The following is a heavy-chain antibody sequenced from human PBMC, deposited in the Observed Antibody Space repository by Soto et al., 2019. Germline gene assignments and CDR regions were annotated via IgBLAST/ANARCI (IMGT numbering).Heavy chain of an antibody. CDR1: GDSISSGGYY. J-gene: IGHJ5*02. CDR2: IYYTGST. CDR3: AKDPSPQPTTVVTPGWFAP. D-gene: IGHD4-17*01. V-gene: IGHV4-31*03. Sequence: QVQLQESGPGLVKPSQTLSLTCTVSGDSISSGGYYWSWIRQHPGKGLEWIGYIYYTGSTYYNPSLKRRVTISVDTSKNQFSLKLRSVTAADTAVYYCAKDPSPQPTTVVTPGWFAPGGQGILVTVSS.